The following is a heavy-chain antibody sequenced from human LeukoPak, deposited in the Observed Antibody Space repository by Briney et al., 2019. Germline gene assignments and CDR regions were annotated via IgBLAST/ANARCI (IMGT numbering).Heavy chain of an antibody. CDR3: ARHLSSRDGYNSYYYGMDV. CDR1: GGAISRWC. J-gene: IGHJ6*02. CDR2: FCTTGST. Sequence: PSETLSLTCTVSGGAISRWCWSWLRQPAGKGLEWIGRFCTTGSTNYSPSLKSRVTMSVDTSKNQFSLKLSSVTAADTAVYYCARHLSSRDGYNSYYYGMDVWGQGTTVTVSS. V-gene: IGHV4-4*07. D-gene: IGHD5-24*01.